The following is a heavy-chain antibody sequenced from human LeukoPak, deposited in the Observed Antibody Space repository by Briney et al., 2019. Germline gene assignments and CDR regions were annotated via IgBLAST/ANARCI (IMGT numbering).Heavy chain of an antibody. J-gene: IGHJ4*02. Sequence: PGGSLRLSCAASGFTFSSYAMSWVRQAPGKGLEWVSAISGSGGSTYYADSVKGRFTISRDNSKNTLYLQMNSLRAADTAVYYCAKASALGGWLQFQNYFDYWGQGTLVTVSS. CDR2: ISGSGGST. D-gene: IGHD5-24*01. V-gene: IGHV3-23*01. CDR1: GFTFSSYA. CDR3: AKASALGGWLQFQNYFDY.